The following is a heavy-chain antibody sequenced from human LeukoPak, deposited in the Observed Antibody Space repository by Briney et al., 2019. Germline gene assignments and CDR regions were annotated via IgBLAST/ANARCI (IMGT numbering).Heavy chain of an antibody. D-gene: IGHD3-10*01. CDR3: AKDGGYGSGNYYPDY. CDR1: GFTFSNYA. Sequence: PGGSLRLSCAASGFTFSNYAMNWVRQAPGKGLECVSSISGGAGSASYADSVKGRFTMSRDNSKNTLYLQMNSLRAEDTAVYYCAKDGGYGSGNYYPDYWGQGTLVTVSS. V-gene: IGHV3-23*01. CDR2: ISGGAGSA. J-gene: IGHJ4*02.